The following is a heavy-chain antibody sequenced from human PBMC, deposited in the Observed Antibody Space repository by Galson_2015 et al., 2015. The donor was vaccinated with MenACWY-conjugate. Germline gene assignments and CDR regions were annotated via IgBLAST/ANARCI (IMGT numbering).Heavy chain of an antibody. D-gene: IGHD5-12*01. CDR2: IKQDGSEK. J-gene: IGHJ6*03. CDR3: ARTGGYDSRGYYYYYYMDV. CDR1: GFTFSSYW. Sequence: SLRLSCAASGFTFSSYWMSWVRQAPGKGLEWVANIKQDGSEKYYVGSVKGRFTISRDNAKNSLYLQMNSLRAEDTAVYYCARTGGYDSRGYYYYYYMDVWGKGTTVTVSS. V-gene: IGHV3-7*01.